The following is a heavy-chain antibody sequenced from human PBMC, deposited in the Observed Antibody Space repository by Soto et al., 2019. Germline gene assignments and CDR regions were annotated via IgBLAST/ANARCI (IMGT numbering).Heavy chain of an antibody. Sequence: PGGSLRLSCAASGFTFISYGMHWVLQAPCKGLEWVAVISYDGSNKYYADSVKGRFTISRDNSKNTLYLQMNSLRAEDTAVYYCAKDVGGPSVNDYGDYEDYYGMDVWGQGTTVTVSS. V-gene: IGHV3-30*18. CDR1: GFTFISYG. J-gene: IGHJ6*02. CDR2: ISYDGSNK. CDR3: AKDVGGPSVNDYGDYEDYYGMDV. D-gene: IGHD4-17*01.